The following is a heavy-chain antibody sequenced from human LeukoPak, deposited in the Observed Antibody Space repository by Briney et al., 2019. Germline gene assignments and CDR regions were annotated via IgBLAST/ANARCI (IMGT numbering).Heavy chain of an antibody. Sequence: GGSLRLSCAASGFTFDDYAMHWVRQAPGKGLEWVSGISWNSGSIGYADSVKGRFTISRDNAKNSLYLQMNSLRAEDTALYYCAKDTAAYYDSSGSLDDYWGQGTLVTVSS. J-gene: IGHJ4*02. D-gene: IGHD3-22*01. CDR1: GFTFDDYA. V-gene: IGHV3-9*01. CDR3: AKDTAAYYDSSGSLDDY. CDR2: ISWNSGSI.